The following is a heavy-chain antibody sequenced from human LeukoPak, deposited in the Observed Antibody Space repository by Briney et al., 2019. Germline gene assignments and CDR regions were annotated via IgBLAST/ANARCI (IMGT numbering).Heavy chain of an antibody. CDR3: ARDSNGPAF. Sequence: GGSLRLSCVATGFTVSNSYMSWVRQAPGKGLEWVSVIYSDGGTFYSDSVEGRFTISRDYSKSTLYLQMTSLRADDTAVYYCARDSNGPAFWGQGTLVTVSS. D-gene: IGHD6-19*01. CDR2: IYSDGGT. V-gene: IGHV3-53*01. J-gene: IGHJ4*02. CDR1: GFTVSNSY.